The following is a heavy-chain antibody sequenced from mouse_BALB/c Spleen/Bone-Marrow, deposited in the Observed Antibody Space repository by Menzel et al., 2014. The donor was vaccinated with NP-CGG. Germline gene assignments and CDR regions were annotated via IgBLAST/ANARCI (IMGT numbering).Heavy chain of an antibody. D-gene: IGHD1-1*01. J-gene: IGHJ2*01. CDR3: AKGVVSDY. V-gene: IGHV1S135*01. CDR1: GYIFTTYN. CDR2: IDPYNGDA. Sequence: EVQLQQSGPELVKPGASVKVSCKASGYIFTTYNMYWMKQSHGKSLEWIGYIDPYNGDATYNQKFKGKATLTVDKSSSTAYLHLNSLTSEDSAVYYWAKGVVSDYWGQGTTLTVSS.